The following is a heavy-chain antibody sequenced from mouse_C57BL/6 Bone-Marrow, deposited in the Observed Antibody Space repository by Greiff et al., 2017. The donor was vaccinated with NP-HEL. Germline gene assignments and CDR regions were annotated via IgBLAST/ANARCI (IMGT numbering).Heavy chain of an antibody. Sequence: VQLQQSGPELVKPGASVKISCKASGYSFTDYNMTWVKQSNGKSLEWIGVINPNYGTTSYNHNFKGKATLTVDQSSSTAYMQLNSLTSEDSAVDYGARGLLPFAYWGQGTPVTVSA. V-gene: IGHV1-39*01. J-gene: IGHJ3*01. CDR1: GYSFTDYN. D-gene: IGHD2-3*01. CDR2: INPNYGTT. CDR3: ARGLLPFAY.